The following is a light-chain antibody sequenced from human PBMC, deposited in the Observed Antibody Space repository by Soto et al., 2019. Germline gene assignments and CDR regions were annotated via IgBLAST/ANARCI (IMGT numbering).Light chain of an antibody. CDR1: SSDVGGYNY. Sequence: QSVLTQPASVSGSPGQSITISCTGTSSDVGGYNYVSWYQQHPGKAPKLMIYDVNNRPSGVSDRFSGSKSGNTASLTISGLQAEDEADYFCSSYTSSNTLYVLGAGTKVPS. V-gene: IGLV2-14*01. CDR3: SSYTSSNTLYV. CDR2: DVN. J-gene: IGLJ1*01.